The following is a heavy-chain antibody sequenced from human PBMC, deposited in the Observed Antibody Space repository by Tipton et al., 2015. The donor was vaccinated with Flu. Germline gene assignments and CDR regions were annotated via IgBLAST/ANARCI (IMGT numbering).Heavy chain of an antibody. CDR3: ARDGYYYYYYGMDV. CDR2: IYTGGST. D-gene: IGHD2-2*03. J-gene: IGHJ6*02. Sequence: TLSLTCTVSGGSISSGSYYWSWIRQPAGKGLEWIGRIYTGGSTNYNPSLKSRVTISVDTSKNQFSLKLSSVTAADTAVYYCARDGYYYYYYGMDVWGQGTTVTGSS. CDR1: GGSISSGSYY. V-gene: IGHV4-61*02.